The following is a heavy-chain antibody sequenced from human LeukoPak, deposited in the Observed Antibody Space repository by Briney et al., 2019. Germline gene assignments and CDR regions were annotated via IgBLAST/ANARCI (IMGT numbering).Heavy chain of an antibody. CDR3: ARGTRPARPSPHYYYYYGMDV. V-gene: IGHV1-69*13. Sequence: ASVKVSCKAPGGTFSSYAISWVRQAPGQGLEWMGGIIPIFGTANYAQKFQGRVTITADESTSTAYMELSSLRSEDTAVYYCARGTRPARPSPHYYYYYGMDVWGQGTTVTVSS. CDR1: GGTFSSYA. CDR2: IIPIFGTA. J-gene: IGHJ6*02. D-gene: IGHD6-6*01.